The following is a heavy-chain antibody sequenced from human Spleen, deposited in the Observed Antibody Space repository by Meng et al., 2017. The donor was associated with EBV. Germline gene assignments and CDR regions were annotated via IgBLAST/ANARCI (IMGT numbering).Heavy chain of an antibody. CDR2: VYYGVST. D-gene: IGHD5-12*01. Sequence: QMRLQELGQGLVKPSETLSLTCTVSGASIRSSSYYWGWIRQPPGKGLEWIGSVYYGVSTYYSPSVKSRATISVDTSKNQFSLNLNSVTAADTAVYYCTRGTTIRDYWGQGTLVTVSS. V-gene: IGHV4-39*07. J-gene: IGHJ4*02. CDR3: TRGTTIRDY. CDR1: GASIRSSSYY.